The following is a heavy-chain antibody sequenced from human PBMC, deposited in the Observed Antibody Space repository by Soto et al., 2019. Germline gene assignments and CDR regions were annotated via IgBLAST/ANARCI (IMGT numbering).Heavy chain of an antibody. J-gene: IGHJ5*02. CDR3: ARDLTTVLTNGWFDP. Sequence: GASVKVSCKASGYTFTSYGISWVRQAPGHGLEWMGWIGTYNGNTDYAHTVQGRVAMTTDPSTSTVYMELGSLRSDDTAVYYCARDLTTVLTNGWFDPWGQGTLVTVSS. D-gene: IGHD4-17*01. CDR2: IGTYNGNT. CDR1: GYTFTSYG. V-gene: IGHV1-18*01.